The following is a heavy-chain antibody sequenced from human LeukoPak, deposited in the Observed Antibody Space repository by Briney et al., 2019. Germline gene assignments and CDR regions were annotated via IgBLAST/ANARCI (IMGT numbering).Heavy chain of an antibody. J-gene: IGHJ4*02. CDR3: ARGSYGSGSNSLDY. CDR1: GYTFTGYY. D-gene: IGHD3-10*01. Sequence: ASVKVSCKASGYTFTGYYMHWVRQAPGQGLEWMGWINPNSGGTNYAQKFQGKVTMTRDTSISTAYMELSRLRSDDTAVYYCARGSYGSGSNSLDYWGQGTLVTVSS. CDR2: INPNSGGT. V-gene: IGHV1-2*02.